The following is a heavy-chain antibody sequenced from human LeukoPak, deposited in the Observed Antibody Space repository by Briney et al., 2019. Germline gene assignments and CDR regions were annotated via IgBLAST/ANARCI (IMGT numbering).Heavy chain of an antibody. CDR2: ISGSGGGST. D-gene: IGHD2-15*01. Sequence: GGSLRLSCAASGFIVSSNYMSWVRQAPGKGLEWVSGISGSGGGSTYYADSVKGRFSISRDNSKNTLYLQMNSLRAEDTAVYFCAKSGLNRFDYWGQGTLVTVSS. J-gene: IGHJ4*02. CDR3: AKSGLNRFDY. V-gene: IGHV3-23*01. CDR1: GFIVSSNY.